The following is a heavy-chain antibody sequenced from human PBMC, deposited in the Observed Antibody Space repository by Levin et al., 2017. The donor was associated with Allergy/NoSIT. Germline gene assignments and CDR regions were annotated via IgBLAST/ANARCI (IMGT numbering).Heavy chain of an antibody. J-gene: IGHJ4*02. V-gene: IGHV3-15*01. CDR3: ASDLRDGYIGG. Sequence: GSLRLSCVMSGFSFDLVWMSWVRQAPGKGLEWVGRIKSKGAGETTEYTAPVKGRFTISRDDSKNTVYLEMDSLKTEDTAVYFCASDLRDGYIGGWGQGSLVTVSP. CDR2: IKSKGAGETT. D-gene: IGHD1-26*01. CDR1: GFSFDLVW.